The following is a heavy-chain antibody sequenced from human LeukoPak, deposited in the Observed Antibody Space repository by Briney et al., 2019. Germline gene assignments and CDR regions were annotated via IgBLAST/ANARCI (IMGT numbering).Heavy chain of an antibody. V-gene: IGHV4-59*01. Sequence: PSETLSLTCTVSGGSISTYYWSWIRQPPGKGLEWFGYIHYSGSTNYSPTLKSRVTISVDTSKNQFSLKLSSVTAADTAVYYCARRSKASAGGAFDVWGQGTMVTVSS. CDR3: ARRSKASAGGAFDV. D-gene: IGHD6-13*01. CDR1: GGSISTYY. J-gene: IGHJ3*01. CDR2: IHYSGST.